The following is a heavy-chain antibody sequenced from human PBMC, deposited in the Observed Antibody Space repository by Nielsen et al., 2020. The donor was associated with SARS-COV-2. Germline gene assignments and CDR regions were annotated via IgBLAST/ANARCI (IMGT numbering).Heavy chain of an antibody. D-gene: IGHD3-10*01. V-gene: IGHV3-74*01. Sequence: GESLKISCAASGFTFSSYWMHWVRQAPGKGLVWVSRINSDGSSTSYTDPVKGRFTISRDNAKNTLYLQMNSLRAEDTAVYYCAREPYGSGSYYLDYWGQGTLVTVSS. J-gene: IGHJ4*02. CDR3: AREPYGSGSYYLDY. CDR1: GFTFSSYW. CDR2: INSDGSST.